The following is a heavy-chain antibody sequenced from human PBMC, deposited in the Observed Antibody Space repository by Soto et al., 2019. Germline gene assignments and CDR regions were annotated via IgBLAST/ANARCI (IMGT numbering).Heavy chain of an antibody. CDR3: ARGFYCSGGSCYSGPYNWFDP. D-gene: IGHD2-15*01. V-gene: IGHV4-59*12. CDR2: VYSGANS. CDR1: GGSMNNYY. J-gene: IGHJ5*02. Sequence: SETLSLTCTVSGGSMNNYYWSWIRQPPGKGLEWIGFVYSGANSNYNPSLKSRVTISVDTSKNQFSLKLSSVTAADTAVYYCARGFYCSGGSCYSGPYNWFDPWGQGTLVTVSS.